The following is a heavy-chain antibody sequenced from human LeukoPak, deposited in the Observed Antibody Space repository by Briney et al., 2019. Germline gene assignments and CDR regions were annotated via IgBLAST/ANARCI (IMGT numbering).Heavy chain of an antibody. D-gene: IGHD6-19*01. CDR3: ARELEIAVAGTLGY. V-gene: IGHV3-33*01. J-gene: IGHJ4*02. CDR2: IWYDGSNK. CDR1: GFTFSNYG. Sequence: GGSLRLSCAASGFTFSNYGMHWVRQAPGKGLEWVALIWYDGSNKNYADSVKGRFTISRDHSKNTLYLQMKSLRAEDTAVYYCARELEIAVAGTLGYWGQGTLVTVSS.